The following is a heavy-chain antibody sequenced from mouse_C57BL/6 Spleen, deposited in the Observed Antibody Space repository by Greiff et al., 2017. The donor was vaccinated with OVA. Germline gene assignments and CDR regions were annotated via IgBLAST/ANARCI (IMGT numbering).Heavy chain of an antibody. CDR2: IWSGGST. CDR1: GFSLTSYG. J-gene: IGHJ4*01. V-gene: IGHV2-2*01. CDR3: DRNASNYYSSYDAMDY. D-gene: IGHD2-12*01. Sequence: QVQLKESGPGLVQPSQSLSITCTVSGFSLTSYGVHWVRQSPGKGLEWLGVIWSGGSTDYNAAFISRLSISKDNSKSQVFFKMNSLQADDTAIYYCDRNASNYYSSYDAMDYWGQGTSVTVSS.